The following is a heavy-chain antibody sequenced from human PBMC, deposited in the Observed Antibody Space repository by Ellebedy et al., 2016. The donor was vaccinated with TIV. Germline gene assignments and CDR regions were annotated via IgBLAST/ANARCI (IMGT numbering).Heavy chain of an antibody. CDR2: IWYDGSKK. Sequence: GESLKISCTVSGFSFRSYGMHWVRQAPGKGLEWVAVIWYDGSKKYYADSVKGRFTISRDNSKNTLYLQMNSLRAEDTAVSYCATGGYSNGYGGWFDPWGQGTLVTVSS. CDR3: ATGGYSNGYGGWFDP. J-gene: IGHJ5*02. CDR1: GFSFRSYG. D-gene: IGHD5-18*01. V-gene: IGHV3-33*01.